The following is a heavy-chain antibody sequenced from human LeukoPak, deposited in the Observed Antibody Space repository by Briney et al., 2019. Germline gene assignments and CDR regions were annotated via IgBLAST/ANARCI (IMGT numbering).Heavy chain of an antibody. D-gene: IGHD6-19*01. CDR2: IRSKAYGGTT. Sequence: GGSLRLSCAASGFTFSSYSMNWVRQAPGKGLEWVGFIRSKAYGGTTEYAASVKGRFTISRDDSKSIAYLQMNSLKTEDTAVYYCTSPGYSSGWYWGIHKYWGQGTLVTVSS. J-gene: IGHJ4*02. CDR3: TSPGYSSGWYWGIHKY. CDR1: GFTFSSYS. V-gene: IGHV3-49*04.